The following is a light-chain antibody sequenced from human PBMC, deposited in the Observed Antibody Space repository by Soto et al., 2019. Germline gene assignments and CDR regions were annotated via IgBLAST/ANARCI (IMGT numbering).Light chain of an antibody. CDR1: QSVTSSR. CDR3: QQYASSLWT. J-gene: IGKJ1*01. Sequence: EIVLTQSPGTLSLSPGERATLSCRASQSVTSSRLAWYRXKPGQAPRLLIYAASSRATVIPDRFSGSGSGTDFTLTISRLEPEEFAVYYCQQYASSLWTFGQGTKV. CDR2: AAS. V-gene: IGKV3-20*01.